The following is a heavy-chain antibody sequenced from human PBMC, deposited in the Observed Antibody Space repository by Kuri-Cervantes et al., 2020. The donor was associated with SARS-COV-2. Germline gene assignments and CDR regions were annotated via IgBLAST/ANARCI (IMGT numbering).Heavy chain of an antibody. Sequence: SVKVSCKASGGTFSSYAISWVRQAPGQGLEWMGGIIPILGIANYAQKFQGRVTITADKSTSTAYMELSSLRSEDTAVYYCARSGKRTTVTTLGYWGQGNRVTGAS. CDR3: ARSGKRTTVTTLGY. V-gene: IGHV1-69*10. J-gene: IGHJ4*02. CDR1: GGTFSSYA. CDR2: IIPILGIA. D-gene: IGHD4-17*01.